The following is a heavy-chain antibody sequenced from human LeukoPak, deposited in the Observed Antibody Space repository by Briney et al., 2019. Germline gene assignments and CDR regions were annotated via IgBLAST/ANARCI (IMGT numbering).Heavy chain of an antibody. CDR3: AREADFNGSGRGDS. CDR2: TNPNTGGT. J-gene: IGHJ4*02. CDR1: GYTFTRFY. V-gene: IGHV1-2*02. D-gene: IGHD3-10*01. Sequence: ASVRVSCKTSGYTFTRFYVHWVRQAPGHGLEWMGWTNPNTGGTNFAQKFQGRVTVTTDTSITTAYMDLRSLTSDDTAVYYCAREADFNGSGRGDSWGQGTLVIVSS.